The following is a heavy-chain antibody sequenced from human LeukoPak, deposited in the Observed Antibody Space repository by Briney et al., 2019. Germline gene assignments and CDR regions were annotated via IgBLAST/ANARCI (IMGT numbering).Heavy chain of an antibody. J-gene: IGHJ4*02. CDR1: GGSISAYY. Sequence: SETLSLTCTVSGGSISAYYWSWIRQPPGKGLEWIGDVFYTGATNCNPSLESRVTISVDTSKNQFSLNLTSVTAADAAAYYCARLTRHYFVFWGRGTPVAVSS. CDR3: ARLTRHYFVF. CDR2: VFYTGAT. V-gene: IGHV4-59*08.